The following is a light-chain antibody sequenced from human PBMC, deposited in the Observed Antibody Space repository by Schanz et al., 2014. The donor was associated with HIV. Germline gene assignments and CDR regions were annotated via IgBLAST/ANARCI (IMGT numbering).Light chain of an antibody. CDR2: EGS. CDR1: SSDVGSYNL. V-gene: IGLV2-14*02. Sequence: QSALTQPPSASGSPGQSITISCTGTSSDVGSYNLVSWYQQHPGKAPKLMIYEGSKRPSGVSNRFSGSKSGNTASLTISGLQAEDEADYYCSSYTSSSTLVFGGGTKVTVL. CDR3: SSYTSSSTLV. J-gene: IGLJ2*01.